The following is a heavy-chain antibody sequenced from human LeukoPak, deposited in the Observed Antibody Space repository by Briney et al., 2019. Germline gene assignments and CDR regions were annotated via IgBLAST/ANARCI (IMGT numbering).Heavy chain of an antibody. J-gene: IGHJ4*02. D-gene: IGHD1-1*01. V-gene: IGHV3-33*01. CDR3: ARGGLEQLSLLLLDH. CDR2: IWDDGSKK. Sequence: TGGSLRLSCAASGFSFSNSGMHWVRQAPGKGLEGVALIWDDGSKKYYADYVKGRFSISRDNSENTLTLQMNSLRAEDTAVYYCARGGLEQLSLLLLDHWGQGALVTVSS. CDR1: GFSFSNSG.